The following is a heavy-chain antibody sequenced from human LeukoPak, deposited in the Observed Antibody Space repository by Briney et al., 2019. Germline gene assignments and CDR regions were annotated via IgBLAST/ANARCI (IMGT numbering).Heavy chain of an antibody. Sequence: GGSLRLSCAAPGFTFSSYWMSWVRQAPGKGLEWVANIKQDGSEKYYVDSVKGRFTISRDNAKNSLYLQMNSLRAEDTAVYYCARDTMVRGVIGSFDYWGQGTLVTVSS. CDR3: ARDTMVRGVIGSFDY. CDR1: GFTFSSYW. D-gene: IGHD3-10*01. CDR2: IKQDGSEK. J-gene: IGHJ4*02. V-gene: IGHV3-7*01.